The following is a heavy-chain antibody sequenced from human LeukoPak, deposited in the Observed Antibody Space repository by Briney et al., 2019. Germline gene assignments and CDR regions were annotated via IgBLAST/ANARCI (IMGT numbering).Heavy chain of an antibody. Sequence: SEPLTLTCTVSGGSISSGDYYWSWIRQPPGKGLEWIGYIYYSGSTYYNPSLKRRVTLSVDTSKNQFPLKLSSVTAADTAVYYCARGYATVAGRGVDYWGQGTLVTVSS. J-gene: IGHJ4*02. CDR1: GGSISSGDYY. CDR2: IYYSGST. D-gene: IGHD6-19*01. V-gene: IGHV4-30-4*01. CDR3: ARGYATVAGRGVDY.